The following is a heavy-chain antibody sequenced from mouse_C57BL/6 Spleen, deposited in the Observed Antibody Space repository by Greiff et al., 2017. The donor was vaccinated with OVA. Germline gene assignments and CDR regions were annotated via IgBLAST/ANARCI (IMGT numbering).Heavy chain of an antibody. V-gene: IGHV1-61*01. CDR1: GYTFTSYW. D-gene: IGHD3-3*01. CDR3: ARGGLYYAMDY. J-gene: IGHJ4*01. Sequence: QVQLQQPGAELVRPGSSVKLSCKASGYTFTSYWMDWVKQRPGPGLEWIGNIYPSDSETHYNQKFKDKATLTVDKSSSTAYMQLSSLTSEDSAVYYCARGGLYYAMDYWGQGTSVTVSS. CDR2: IYPSDSET.